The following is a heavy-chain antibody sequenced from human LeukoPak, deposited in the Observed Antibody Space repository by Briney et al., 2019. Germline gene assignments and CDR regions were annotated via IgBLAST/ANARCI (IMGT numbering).Heavy chain of an antibody. V-gene: IGHV3-15*01. CDR2: LKIKTGGGTA. Sequence: GGSLRVSCAASGFTFTNAWMSWVRQAPGKGLEWVGRLKIKTGGGTADHAAPVKGRFTISRDDSKNTLYLQMNSLKTEDTAVYYCFAAAGTFDYWGQGTLGTVSS. J-gene: IGHJ4*02. CDR3: FAAAGTFDY. CDR1: GFTFTNAW. D-gene: IGHD6-13*01.